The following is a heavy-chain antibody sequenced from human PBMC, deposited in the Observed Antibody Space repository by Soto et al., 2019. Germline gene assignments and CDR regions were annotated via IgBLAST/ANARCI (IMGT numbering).Heavy chain of an antibody. V-gene: IGHV3-30-3*01. CDR1: GFTVSSNY. CDR3: ARDYYKYYDSSGYYRSPAY. D-gene: IGHD3-22*01. CDR2: ISYDGSDK. J-gene: IGHJ4*02. Sequence: GGSLRLSCAASGFTVSSNYVNWVRQAPGKGLEWVALISYDGSDKDYADSVKGRFTISRDNSRNTLFLQMNSLRAEDTAVYYCARDYYKYYDSSGYYRSPAYWGQGTLVTVSS.